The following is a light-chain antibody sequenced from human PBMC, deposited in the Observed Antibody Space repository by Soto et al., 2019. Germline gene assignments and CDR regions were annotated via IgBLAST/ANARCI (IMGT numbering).Light chain of an antibody. Sequence: QSALTQPRSVSGSPGQSVTISCTGTGTDVGNYNYVSWYQQHQGKAPKLIIYDVSKRPSGVPDRFSGSKSGNTASLTISGLQAEDEADYYCCSYAGTYTLLVFGGGTKVTVL. J-gene: IGLJ2*01. CDR1: GTDVGNYNY. V-gene: IGLV2-11*01. CDR3: CSYAGTYTLLV. CDR2: DVS.